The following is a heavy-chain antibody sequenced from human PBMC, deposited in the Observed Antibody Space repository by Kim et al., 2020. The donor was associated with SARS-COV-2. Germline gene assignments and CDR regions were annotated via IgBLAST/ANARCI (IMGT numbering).Heavy chain of an antibody. V-gene: IGHV4-39*01. CDR3: ASTYGSGNYPLPDFGY. D-gene: IGHD3-10*01. CDR1: GVSVSRSTYY. Sequence: SETLSLTCIFPGVSVSRSTYYWAWIRQPPGKGLEYIGSLSHSGSTYYNPSLKSRVTISVDTSENQFSLKLSSVTAADTAIYYCASTYGSGNYPLPDFGYWGQGARVTVSS. J-gene: IGHJ4*02. CDR2: LSHSGST.